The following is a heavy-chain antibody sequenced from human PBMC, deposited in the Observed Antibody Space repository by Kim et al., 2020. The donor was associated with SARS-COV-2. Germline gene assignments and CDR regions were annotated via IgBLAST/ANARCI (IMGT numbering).Heavy chain of an antibody. J-gene: IGHJ6*02. D-gene: IGHD3-16*01. V-gene: IGHV1-3*01. CDR2: NT. Sequence: NTKFSERVQGRVTFTGDTSVSTVCVELSSLVSEDTAVYYCARGVGGYAMDVWGQGTTVTVSS. CDR3: ARGVGGYAMDV.